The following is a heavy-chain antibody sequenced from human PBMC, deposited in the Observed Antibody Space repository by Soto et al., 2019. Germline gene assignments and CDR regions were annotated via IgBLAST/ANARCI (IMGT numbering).Heavy chain of an antibody. J-gene: IGHJ4*02. Sequence: PGGSLRLSCAASGFTFSSYGMHWVRQAPGKGLEWVAVIWYDGSNKYYADSVKGRFTISRDNSKNTLYLQMNSLRAEDTAVYYCARDSNPEWLLLNLVDYWGQGTLVTVSS. CDR1: GFTFSSYG. CDR2: IWYDGSNK. D-gene: IGHD3-3*01. CDR3: ARDSNPEWLLLNLVDY. V-gene: IGHV3-33*01.